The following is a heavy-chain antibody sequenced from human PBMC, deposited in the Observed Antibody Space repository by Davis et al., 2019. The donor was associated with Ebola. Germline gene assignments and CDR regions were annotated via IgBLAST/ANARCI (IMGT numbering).Heavy chain of an antibody. CDR3: ARDNAPYCGGDCYADY. Sequence: GESLKISCAASGFTFSSYAMSWVRQAPGKGLEWVSAISGSGGSTYYADSVKGRFTISRDNAKNSLYLQMNSLRAEDTAVYYCARDNAPYCGGDCYADYWGQGTLVTVSS. CDR2: ISGSGGST. V-gene: IGHV3-23*01. J-gene: IGHJ4*02. D-gene: IGHD2-21*02. CDR1: GFTFSSYA.